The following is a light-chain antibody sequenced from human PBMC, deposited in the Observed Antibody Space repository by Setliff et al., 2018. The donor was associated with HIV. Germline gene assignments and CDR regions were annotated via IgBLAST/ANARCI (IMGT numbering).Light chain of an antibody. CDR1: PSTIGPGHD. CDR2: GSR. J-gene: IGLJ1*01. CDR3: QTYDTRLNIEG. V-gene: IGLV1-40*01. Sequence: QSVLPQPPSVSGAPGQRVTIFCTGGPSTIGPGHDVHWYQQLPGTAPKLLGYGSRNRPSGVPDRFSGSKSGNSASLAITGLQAEDEGDYYCQTYDTRLNIEGVGTGTKVTVL.